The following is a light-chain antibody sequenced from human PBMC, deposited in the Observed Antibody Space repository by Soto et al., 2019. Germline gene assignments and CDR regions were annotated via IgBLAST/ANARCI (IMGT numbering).Light chain of an antibody. V-gene: IGKV3-20*01. CDR3: QQYGSSILT. CDR2: GAS. Sequence: EIVLTQSPGTLSLSPGERATLSCRASRSVTSNSLAWYQQKPGQAPRLLIYGASNRATGIPDRFSGSGSGTDFTLTITRLEPEDFAVYYCQQYGSSILTFGGGTKVEIK. CDR1: RSVTSNS. J-gene: IGKJ4*01.